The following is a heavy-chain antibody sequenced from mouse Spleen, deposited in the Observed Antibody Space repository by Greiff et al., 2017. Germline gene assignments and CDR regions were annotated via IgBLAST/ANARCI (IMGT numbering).Heavy chain of an antibody. CDR1: GFTFSSYA. J-gene: IGHJ2*01. V-gene: IGHV5-9-1*01. Sequence: EVKLVESGGGLVKPGGSLKLSCAASGFTFSSYAMSWVRQTPEKRLEWVATISSGGSYTYYPDSVKGRFTISRDNAKNTLYLQMSSLRSEDTAMYYCARRTATEFFDYWGQGTTLTVSS. CDR3: ARRTATEFFDY. D-gene: IGHD1-2*01. CDR2: ISSGGSYT.